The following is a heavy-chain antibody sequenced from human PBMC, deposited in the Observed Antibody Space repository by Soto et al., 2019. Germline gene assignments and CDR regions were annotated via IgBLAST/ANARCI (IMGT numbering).Heavy chain of an antibody. CDR3: ARDRWFDP. V-gene: IGHV4-59*01. Sequence: QVQLQESGPGLVKPSETLSLTCTVSGDSINNYYWSWIRQPPGKGLEWIGYVHYSGSTNYNPSLKSRVSISVDTSKNHFSLNLSSVTAADTAVYYCARDRWFDPWGQGTLVTVSS. CDR2: VHYSGST. CDR1: GDSINNYY. J-gene: IGHJ5*02.